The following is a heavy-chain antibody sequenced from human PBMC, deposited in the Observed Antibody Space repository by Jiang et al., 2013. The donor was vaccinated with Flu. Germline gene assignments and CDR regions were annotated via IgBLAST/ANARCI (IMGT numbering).Heavy chain of an antibody. CDR3: ARSRGAAARGERTPTYNWFDP. Sequence: SQTLSLTCAISGDSVSSNSAAWNWIRQSPSRGLEWLGRTYYRSKWYNDYAVSVKSRITINPDTSKNQFSLQLNSVTPEDTAVYYCARSRGAAARGERTPTYNWFDPWGQGTLVTVSS. CDR1: GDSVSSNSAA. D-gene: IGHD6-13*01. J-gene: IGHJ5*02. CDR2: TYYRSKWYN. V-gene: IGHV6-1*01.